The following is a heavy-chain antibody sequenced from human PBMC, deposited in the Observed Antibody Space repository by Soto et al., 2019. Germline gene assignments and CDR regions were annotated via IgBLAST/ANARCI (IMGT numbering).Heavy chain of an antibody. CDR3: ARGRYSNDY. D-gene: IGHD4-4*01. J-gene: IGHJ4*02. Sequence: PGGSLRLSCAASGLTLSDYFMTWIRQAPGKGLEWVSYNSAYGTTMYYADSVKGRFTISRDNAKNTLYLQMNSLRADDTAVYYCARGRYSNDYWGQGTLVTVFS. CDR1: GLTLSDYF. CDR2: NSAYGTTM. V-gene: IGHV3-11*01.